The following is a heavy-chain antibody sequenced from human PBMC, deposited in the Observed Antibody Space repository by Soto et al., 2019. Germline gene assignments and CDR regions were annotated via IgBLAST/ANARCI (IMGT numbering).Heavy chain of an antibody. Sequence: PGESLKISCKASGYSFSFYWIGWVRQMPGKGLEWMAIMYPDDSDIRYSPSFEAHVPISADKSTSTAFLQWSSLKASDTAMYYCATAYVYDFENSNYYRDAFDIWGQGTLVTVSS. CDR1: GYSFSFYW. CDR3: ATAYVYDFENSNYYRDAFDI. CDR2: MYPDDSDI. J-gene: IGHJ3*02. V-gene: IGHV5-51*01. D-gene: IGHD3-22*01.